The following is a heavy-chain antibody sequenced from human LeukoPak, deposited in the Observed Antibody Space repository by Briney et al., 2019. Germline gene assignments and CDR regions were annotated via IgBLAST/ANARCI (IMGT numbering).Heavy chain of an antibody. Sequence: PGGSLRLSCAASGFTFSSYAMHWVRQAPGKGLEWVAVISYDGSNKYYADSVKGRFTISRDNSKNTLYLQMNSLRAEDTAVYYCARDLTPGVAFDYWGQGTLVTVSS. CDR2: ISYDGSNK. CDR1: GFTFSSYA. CDR3: ARDLTPGVAFDY. V-gene: IGHV3-30-3*01. D-gene: IGHD2-15*01. J-gene: IGHJ4*02.